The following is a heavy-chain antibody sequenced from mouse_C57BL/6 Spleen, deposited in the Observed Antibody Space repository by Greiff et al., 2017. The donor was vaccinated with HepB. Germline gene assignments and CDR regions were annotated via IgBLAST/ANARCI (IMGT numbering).Heavy chain of an antibody. CDR1: GFTFSSYA. CDR3: AKVSLSYYAMDY. V-gene: IGHV5-4*01. J-gene: IGHJ4*01. CDR2: ISDGGSYT. Sequence: EVQVVESGGGLVKPGGSLKLSCAASGFTFSSYAMSWVRQTPEKRLEWVATISDGGSYTYYPDNVKGRFTISRDNAKNNLYLQMSHLKSEDTAMYYCAKVSLSYYAMDYWGQGTSVTVSS. D-gene: IGHD1-2*01.